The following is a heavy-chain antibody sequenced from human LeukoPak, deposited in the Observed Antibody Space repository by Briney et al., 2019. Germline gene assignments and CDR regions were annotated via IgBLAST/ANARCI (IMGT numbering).Heavy chain of an antibody. CDR3: ARDQKGYSGYGPDAFDI. J-gene: IGHJ3*02. V-gene: IGHV1-69*04. Sequence: ASVKVSCKASGGTFSSYAISWVRQAPGQGLEWMGRIIPILGIANYAQKFQGRVTITADKSTSTAYMELSSLRSEDTAVYYCARDQKGYSGYGPDAFDIWGQGTMVTVSP. CDR2: IIPILGIA. D-gene: IGHD5-12*01. CDR1: GGTFSSYA.